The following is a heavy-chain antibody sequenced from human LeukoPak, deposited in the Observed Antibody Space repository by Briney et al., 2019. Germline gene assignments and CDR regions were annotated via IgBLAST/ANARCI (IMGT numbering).Heavy chain of an antibody. D-gene: IGHD6-19*01. CDR1: GFTFSSYA. V-gene: IGHV3-23*01. Sequence: PGGSLRLSCAASGFTFSSYAMSWVRQAPGKGLEWVSAISGSGGSTYYADSVKGRFTISRDNSKNTLYLQMNSLRAEDTAVYYCAKHPTSQQWLVGGNFVYWGQGTLVTASS. J-gene: IGHJ4*02. CDR3: AKHPTSQQWLVGGNFVY. CDR2: ISGSGGST.